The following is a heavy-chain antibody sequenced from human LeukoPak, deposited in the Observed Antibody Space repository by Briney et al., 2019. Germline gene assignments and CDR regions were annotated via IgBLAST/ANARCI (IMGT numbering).Heavy chain of an antibody. CDR3: ARGEVQLDP. CDR2: IYYSGSA. CDR1: GGSISSYY. V-gene: IGHV4-59*01. J-gene: IGHJ5*02. D-gene: IGHD2-2*01. Sequence: SQTLSLTCTVSGGSISSYYWSWIRQPPGKGLEWIGYIYYSGSANYNPSLKSRVTISVDMSKNQFSLKLTSVTAADTAVYYCARGEVQLDPWGQGTLVTVSS.